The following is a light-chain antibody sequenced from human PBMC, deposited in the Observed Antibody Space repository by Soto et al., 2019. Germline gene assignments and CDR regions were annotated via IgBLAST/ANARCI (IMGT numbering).Light chain of an antibody. J-gene: IGKJ4*01. CDR2: WAS. CDR1: QSVLYNSDNKNY. Sequence: DIVMTQSPDSLAVSLGERVTINCKSSQSVLYNSDNKNYLAWYQQKPGQPPKLLIYWASTRDSGVPDRFSGSGSGADFTLTISSLQAEDVAVYYCQQYYTTLTFGGGTKVEIK. V-gene: IGKV4-1*01. CDR3: QQYYTTLT.